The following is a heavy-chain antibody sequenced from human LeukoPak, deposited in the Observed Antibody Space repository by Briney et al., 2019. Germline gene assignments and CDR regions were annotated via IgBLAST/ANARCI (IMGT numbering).Heavy chain of an antibody. CDR3: TRGAFSSRYFDY. D-gene: IGHD6-13*01. J-gene: IGHJ4*02. V-gene: IGHV3-49*04. CDR2: IRSKAYGGTT. Sequence: GGSLRLSCTTSGFSFGDYAMSWVRQAPGKGLEWVGLIRSKAYGGTTEYAASVKGRFTISRDDSKSIAYVQMNSLKTEDTAVYYCTRGAFSSRYFDYWGQGTLVTVSS. CDR1: GFSFGDYA.